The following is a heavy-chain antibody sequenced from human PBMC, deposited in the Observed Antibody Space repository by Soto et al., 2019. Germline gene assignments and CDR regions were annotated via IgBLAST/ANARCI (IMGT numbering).Heavy chain of an antibody. CDR2: IISSGSTI. Sequence: GGSLRLSCAASGFTFSDYYMSWIRQAPGKGLEWVSYIISSGSTIYYADFVKGRFTISRDNAKNSLYLQMNSLRAEDTAVYYCARGMLGYCSGGSCYGDAFDIWGQGTMVTVSS. V-gene: IGHV3-11*01. CDR3: ARGMLGYCSGGSCYGDAFDI. CDR1: GFTFSDYY. D-gene: IGHD2-15*01. J-gene: IGHJ3*02.